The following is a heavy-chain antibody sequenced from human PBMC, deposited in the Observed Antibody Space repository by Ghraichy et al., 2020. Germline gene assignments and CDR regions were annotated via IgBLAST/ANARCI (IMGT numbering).Heavy chain of an antibody. Sequence: SETLSLTCTVSGGSVSSGSYYWSWIRQPPGKGLEWIGYIYYSGSTNYNPSLKSRVTISVDTSKNQFSLKLSSVTAADTAVYYCARATYEYGDYGEGFDYWGQGTLVTVSS. J-gene: IGHJ4*02. CDR3: ARATYEYGDYGEGFDY. CDR1: GGSVSSGSYY. CDR2: IYYSGST. D-gene: IGHD4-17*01. V-gene: IGHV4-61*01.